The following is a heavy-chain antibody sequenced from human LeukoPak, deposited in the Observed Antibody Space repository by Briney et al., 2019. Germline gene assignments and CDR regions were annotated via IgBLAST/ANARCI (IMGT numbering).Heavy chain of an antibody. CDR2: IKQDGSEK. J-gene: IGHJ6*02. D-gene: IGHD3-3*01. V-gene: IGHV3-7*01. CDR3: AREGREWLWGDYYYYYGMDV. Sequence: GGSLRLSCAASGFTFSSYWMSWVRQAPGKGLEWVANIKQDGSEKYYVDSVKGRFTISRDNAKNSLYLQMNSLRAEDTAVHYCAREGREWLWGDYYYYYGMDVWGQGTTVTVSS. CDR1: GFTFSSYW.